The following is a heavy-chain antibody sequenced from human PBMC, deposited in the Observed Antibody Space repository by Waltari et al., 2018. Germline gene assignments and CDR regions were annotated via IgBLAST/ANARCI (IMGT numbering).Heavy chain of an antibody. CDR1: GFSVGANY. CDR2: IYSGGST. D-gene: IGHD3-10*01. J-gene: IGHJ4*02. Sequence: EIQLVESGGGLVRPGGSLRLTCNPSGFSVGANYMSWVRQSQGQGLERVSAIYSGGSTYYADSVKGRFIISRDISKNTMDLQMNSLKTEDTAVYYCALWRFGVGRTDHWGQGTVVTVTS. V-gene: IGHV3-66*01. CDR3: ALWRFGVGRTDH.